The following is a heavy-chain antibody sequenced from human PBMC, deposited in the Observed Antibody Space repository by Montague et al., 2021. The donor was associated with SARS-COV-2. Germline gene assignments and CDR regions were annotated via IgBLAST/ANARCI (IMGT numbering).Heavy chain of an antibody. CDR3: ARDPIVVVPAAIRDAFDI. CDR2: IFHSGIT. CDR1: GGSINTNNW. D-gene: IGHD2-2*01. J-gene: IGHJ3*02. Sequence: SETLSLTCAVSGGSINTNNWWTWVRQPPGEGLEWIGQIFHSGITNYNPSLESRVTISVDKSKNQFSLRLSSVTAADTAVYYCARDPIVVVPAAIRDAFDIWGQGTMVTVSS. V-gene: IGHV4-4*02.